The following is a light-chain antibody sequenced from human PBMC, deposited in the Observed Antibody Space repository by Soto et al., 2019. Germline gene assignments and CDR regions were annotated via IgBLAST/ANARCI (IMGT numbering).Light chain of an antibody. Sequence: QSALTQPTSASVTPGQRVTISCSGINSNIGTYTVNWFRQLPGTAPSLLIFNTNQRPSGVPDRFSGSKSDTSASLAISGLQSEDAADYYCPAWDHSLNGRVFGGGTKLTVL. J-gene: IGLJ3*02. CDR1: NSNIGTYT. CDR2: NTN. CDR3: PAWDHSLNGRV. V-gene: IGLV1-44*01.